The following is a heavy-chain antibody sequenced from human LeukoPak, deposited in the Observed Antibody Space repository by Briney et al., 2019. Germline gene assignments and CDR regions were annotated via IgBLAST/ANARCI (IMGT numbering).Heavy chain of an antibody. CDR1: GFTVSSNY. CDR2: IYRGGST. J-gene: IGHJ4*02. CDR3: ARTTKEFDILTGYYFDY. V-gene: IGHV3-53*01. D-gene: IGHD3-9*01. Sequence: GGSLRLSCAASGFTVSSNYMSWVRQAPGKGPEWVSVIYRGGSTYYADSMKGRFTISRDNSKNTLSLQMNSLRAVDTAVYYCARTTKEFDILTGYYFDYWGQGTLVTVSS.